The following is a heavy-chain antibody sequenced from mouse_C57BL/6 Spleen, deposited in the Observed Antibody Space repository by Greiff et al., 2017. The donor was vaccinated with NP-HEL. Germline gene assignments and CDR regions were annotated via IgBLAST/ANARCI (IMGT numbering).Heavy chain of an antibody. V-gene: IGHV1-55*01. CDR1: GYSFTSYW. CDR2: IYPGSGST. CDR3: ARSGRQGNAMDY. J-gene: IGHJ4*01. Sequence: QVQLQQPGAELVKPGASVKMSCKASGYSFTSYWINWVKQRPGQGLEWIGDIYPGSGSTNYNEKFKSKATLTVDTSSSTAYMQLSRLTSEDSAVYYCARSGRQGNAMDYWGQGTSVTVSA.